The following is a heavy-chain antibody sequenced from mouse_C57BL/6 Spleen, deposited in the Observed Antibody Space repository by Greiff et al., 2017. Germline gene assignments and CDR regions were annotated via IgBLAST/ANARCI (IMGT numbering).Heavy chain of an antibody. D-gene: IGHD2-3*01. CDR3: ARGDDGYPYAMDY. CDR2: IYPGRGST. Sequence: QVQLQQPGAELVKPGASVKMSCKASGYTFNSYWITWVKQRPGQGLEWIGDIYPGRGSTNYNEKFKSKATLTVDTSSSTAYMQLSSLTSEDSAVYYCARGDDGYPYAMDYWGQGTSVTVSS. CDR1: GYTFNSYW. J-gene: IGHJ4*01. V-gene: IGHV1-55*01.